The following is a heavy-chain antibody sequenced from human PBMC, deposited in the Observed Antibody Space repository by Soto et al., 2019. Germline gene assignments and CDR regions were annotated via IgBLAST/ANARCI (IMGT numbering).Heavy chain of an antibody. CDR3: AREMWTRSGPQNFFDY. D-gene: IGHD6-25*01. V-gene: IGHV1-18*04. Sequence: GASVKVSCKSSGYSFTSYGVCWVRQVPGQGLEWMGYISPNSGYTTCAQNLRGRVTMTTDTSTSTVYMELRSLRSDDTAVYYCAREMWTRSGPQNFFDYWGQGALVTVSS. CDR2: ISPNSGYT. J-gene: IGHJ4*02. CDR1: GYSFTSYG.